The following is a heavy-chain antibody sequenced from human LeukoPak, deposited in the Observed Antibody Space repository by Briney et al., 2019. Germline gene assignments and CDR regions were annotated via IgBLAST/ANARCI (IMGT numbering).Heavy chain of an antibody. CDR2: IYYSGST. J-gene: IGHJ5*02. Sequence: SETLSLTCTVSGASISSGAYYWGWIRQPPGMGLEWIGSIYYSGSTYYNPSLKSRVTISVDTSKNQFSLKLSSVTAADTAVYYCAREEIRSWFDPWGQGTLVTVSS. CDR1: GASISSGAYY. CDR3: AREEIRSWFDP. D-gene: IGHD5-24*01. V-gene: IGHV4-39*02.